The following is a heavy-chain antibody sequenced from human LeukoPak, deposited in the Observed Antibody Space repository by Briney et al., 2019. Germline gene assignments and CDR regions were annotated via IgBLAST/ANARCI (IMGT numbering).Heavy chain of an antibody. CDR1: GFTFSNYW. CDR3: ARVSSGSYFGYYYDYMDV. J-gene: IGHJ6*03. D-gene: IGHD1-26*01. V-gene: IGHV3-74*01. Sequence: GVSLRLSCAASGFTFSNYWMPWVRQPPGKGLVWVSRITTNGNSTSYADSVKGRFTISRDNAKNTLYLQMNSLSAEDTAVYYCARVSSGSYFGYYYDYMDVWVKGTTVTVSS. CDR2: ITTNGNST.